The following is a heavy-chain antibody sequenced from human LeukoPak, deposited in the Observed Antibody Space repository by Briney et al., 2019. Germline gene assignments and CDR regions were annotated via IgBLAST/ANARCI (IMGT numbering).Heavy chain of an antibody. CDR2: INPNSGGT. Sequence: ASVKVSCKASGYTFTGYYMHWVRQAPGQGLEWMGWINPNSGGTNYAQKFQGWVTMTRDTSISTAYMELSRLRSDDTAVYYCARAQNPYSSGWYVGDYWGQGTLVTVSS. CDR1: GYTFTGYY. D-gene: IGHD6-19*01. V-gene: IGHV1-2*04. CDR3: ARAQNPYSSGWYVGDY. J-gene: IGHJ4*02.